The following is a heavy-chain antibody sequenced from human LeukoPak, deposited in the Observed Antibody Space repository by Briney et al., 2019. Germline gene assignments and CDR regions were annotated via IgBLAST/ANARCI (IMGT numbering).Heavy chain of an antibody. Sequence: GGSLRLSCAISGFTVRRNYMSWVRQAPGKGPEWVSVIYSGGDKFYADSVKGRFTISSDNFKNTLYLQMNSLRVEDTAVYYCAKGLYHYYGSGSYTLDFWGQGSLVTVSS. CDR3: AKGLYHYYGSGSYTLDF. J-gene: IGHJ4*02. V-gene: IGHV3-53*01. D-gene: IGHD3-10*01. CDR2: IYSGGDK. CDR1: GFTVRRNY.